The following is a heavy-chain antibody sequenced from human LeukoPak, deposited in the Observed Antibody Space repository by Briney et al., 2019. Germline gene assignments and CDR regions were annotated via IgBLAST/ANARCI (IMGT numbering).Heavy chain of an antibody. CDR1: GFTYTNYW. CDR2: IKQDGSER. CDR3: ARGSMHVYHLYTGY. J-gene: IGHJ1*01. V-gene: IGHV3-7*01. Sequence: GGSLRLSCAASGFTYTNYWVSWFRQAPGQGLEWVASIKQDGSERYYVDSVMGRFTISRDNAKNSLFLQLSSLRVEDTAVYYCARGSMHVYHLYTGYWGQGTLVTVSS. D-gene: IGHD3-16*01.